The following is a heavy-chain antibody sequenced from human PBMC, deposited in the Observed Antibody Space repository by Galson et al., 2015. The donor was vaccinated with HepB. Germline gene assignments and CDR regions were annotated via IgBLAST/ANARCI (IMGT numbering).Heavy chain of an antibody. V-gene: IGHV3-23*01. CDR2: ISGSGGST. D-gene: IGHD5-12*01. CDR1: GFTFSSYA. CDR3: AKVFPPPWLSGYDLKGLSGSSTL. Sequence: SLRLSCAASGFTFSSYAMSWVRQAPGKGLEWVSAISGSGGSTYYADSVKGRFTISRDNSKNTLYLQMNSLRAEDTAVYYCAKVFPPPWLSGYDLKGLSGSSTLWGQGTLVTVSS. J-gene: IGHJ4*02.